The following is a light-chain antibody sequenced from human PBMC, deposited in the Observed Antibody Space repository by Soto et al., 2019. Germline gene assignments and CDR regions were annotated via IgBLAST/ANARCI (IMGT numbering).Light chain of an antibody. CDR1: GSDIGTYDH. Sequence: QSALTQPASVSGSPGQSITISCSGTGSDIGTYDHVAWFQQFPGKTPKLVIYSVSDRPSGVSYRFSGSKSGNTASLTISGLQADDEADYYCISYTVSRSYVFGTGTKVTVL. J-gene: IGLJ1*01. CDR2: SVS. CDR3: ISYTVSRSYV. V-gene: IGLV2-14*01.